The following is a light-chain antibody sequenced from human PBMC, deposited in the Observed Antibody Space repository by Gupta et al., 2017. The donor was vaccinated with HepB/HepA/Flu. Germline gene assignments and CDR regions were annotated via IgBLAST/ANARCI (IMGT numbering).Light chain of an antibody. Sequence: EVVMPQSPAPLSLSPGERATLSCSASHSISDNLACYQQKPGEPPRLLIFSASSRATGVPARFSGSVSGTEFTLPISSLQSEDFAVYYCQQYHNWPLLTFGGGTKVEIK. CDR2: SAS. J-gene: IGKJ4*01. CDR1: HSISDN. V-gene: IGKV3-15*01. CDR3: QQYHNWPLLT.